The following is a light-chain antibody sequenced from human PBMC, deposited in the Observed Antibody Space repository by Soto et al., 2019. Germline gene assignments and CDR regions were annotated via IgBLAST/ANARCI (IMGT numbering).Light chain of an antibody. CDR3: QKYNSAPRT. V-gene: IGKV1-27*01. CDR2: AAS. Sequence: DIQMTQSPSSLSASVGDRVTITCRASQGISNYLAWYQQKPGKVPKLLIYAASTLQSGVPSRFSGSGSGTAFTIPISSLQPEDVGTYYWQKYNSAPRTFGQGTKVEIK. J-gene: IGKJ1*01. CDR1: QGISNY.